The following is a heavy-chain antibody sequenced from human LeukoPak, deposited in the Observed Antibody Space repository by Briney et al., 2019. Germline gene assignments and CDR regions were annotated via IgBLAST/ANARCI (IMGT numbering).Heavy chain of an antibody. V-gene: IGHV4-39*07. CDR2: IYYSGST. Sequence: SETLSLTCTVSGGSISSSSYYWGWIRQPPGKGLEWIGSIYYSGSTYYNPSLKSRVTISVDTSKNQFSLKLSSVTAADTAVYYCAREGGLDYYGSGSYYGRSFDYWGQGTLVTVSS. J-gene: IGHJ4*02. CDR3: AREGGLDYYGSGSYYGRSFDY. CDR1: GGSISSSSYY. D-gene: IGHD3-10*01.